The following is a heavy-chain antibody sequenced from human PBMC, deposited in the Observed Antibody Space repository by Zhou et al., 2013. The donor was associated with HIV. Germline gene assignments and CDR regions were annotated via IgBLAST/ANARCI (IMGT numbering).Heavy chain of an antibody. V-gene: IGHV1-18*01. CDR2: ISAYNGDT. CDR3: ARDRVGVAVAATKVNGLGF. J-gene: IGHJ3*01. CDR1: GYTFTSYG. Sequence: QVQVVQSGGEVKKPGASVKVSCKVSGYTFTSYGISWVRQAPGQGLEWMGWISAYNGDTKYAQNLQGRVTMTTDTSTRTVYMELRSLRSDDTAIYYCARDRVGVAVAATKVNGLGFWGQGTMVIVS. D-gene: IGHD6-19*01.